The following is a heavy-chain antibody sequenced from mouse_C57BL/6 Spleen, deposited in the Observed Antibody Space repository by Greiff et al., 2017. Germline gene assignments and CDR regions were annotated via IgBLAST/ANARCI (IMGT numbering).Heavy chain of an antibody. D-gene: IGHD3-3*01. CDR1: GYTFTSYW. CDR3: AREEGRDGAMED. V-gene: IGHV1-61*01. J-gene: IGHJ4*01. CDR2: IYPSDSET. Sequence: QVQLQQPGAELVRPGSSVKLSCKASGYTFTSYWLDWVKQRPGQGLEWIGNIYPSDSETHYNQKFKDKATLTVDKSSSTAYMQLSSLTSEDSAVYYCAREEGRDGAMEDWGQGTSVTVSS.